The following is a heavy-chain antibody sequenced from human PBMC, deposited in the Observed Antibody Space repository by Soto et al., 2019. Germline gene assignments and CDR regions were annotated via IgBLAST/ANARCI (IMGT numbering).Heavy chain of an antibody. Sequence: SEILSLTCAVSGGSISSGGYSWSWIRQPPGKGLEWIGYIYHSGSTNYNPSLKSRVTISVDTSNSQFSLELSSVTAADTAVYYCARLAFGYSYGYEYWGQGTLVNVST. CDR2: IYHSGST. J-gene: IGHJ4*02. D-gene: IGHD5-18*01. CDR1: GGSISSGGYS. V-gene: IGHV4-30-2*01. CDR3: ARLAFGYSYGYEY.